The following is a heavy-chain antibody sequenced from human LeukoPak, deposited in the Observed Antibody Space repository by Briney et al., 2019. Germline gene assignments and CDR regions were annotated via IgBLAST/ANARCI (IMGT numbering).Heavy chain of an antibody. CDR3: ARAYYGGNSS. V-gene: IGHV7-4-1*02. Sequence: GASVKVSCKASGYSFNSQGMNWVRQAPGQGLEWMGWINTNTGNPTYAQGFTGRFVFSLDTSVSTAYLQISSLKAEDTAVYYCARAYYGGNSSWGQGTLVTVSS. J-gene: IGHJ4*02. CDR2: INTNTGNP. CDR1: GYSFNSQG. D-gene: IGHD4-23*01.